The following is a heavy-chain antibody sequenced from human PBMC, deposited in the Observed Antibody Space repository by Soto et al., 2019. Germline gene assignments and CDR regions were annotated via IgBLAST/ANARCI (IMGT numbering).Heavy chain of an antibody. Sequence: ASVKVSCKASGYTFTSYGISWVRQAPGQGLEWMGWISAYNGNTNYAQKLQGRVTMTTDTSTSTAYMELRSLRSDDTAVYYCARDSSPNGRNYFDYWGQGTLVTVSS. CDR1: GYTFTSYG. CDR3: ARDSSPNGRNYFDY. CDR2: ISAYNGNT. J-gene: IGHJ4*02. V-gene: IGHV1-18*01.